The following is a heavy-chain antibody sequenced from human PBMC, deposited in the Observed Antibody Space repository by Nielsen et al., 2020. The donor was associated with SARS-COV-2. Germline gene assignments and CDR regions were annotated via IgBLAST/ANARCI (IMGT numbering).Heavy chain of an antibody. J-gene: IGHJ6*03. Sequence: WVRQAPGQGLEWMGGIIPIFGTANYAQKFQGRVTITADESTSTAYMELSSLRSEDTAVYYCASPPVGWRWLQSSHYYMDVWGKGTTVTVSS. V-gene: IGHV1-69*01. D-gene: IGHD5-24*01. CDR3: ASPPVGWRWLQSSHYYMDV. CDR2: IIPIFGTA.